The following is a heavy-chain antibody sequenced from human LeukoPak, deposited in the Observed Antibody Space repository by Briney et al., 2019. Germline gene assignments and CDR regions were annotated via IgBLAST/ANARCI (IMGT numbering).Heavy chain of an antibody. Sequence: GGSLRLPCAASGFTFSSYAMHWVRQAPGKGLEWVAVISYDGSNKYYADSVKGRFTISRDNSKNTLYLQMNSLRAEDTAVYYCARDRDSSGIDYWGQGTLVTVSS. CDR1: GFTFSSYA. CDR2: ISYDGSNK. CDR3: ARDRDSSGIDY. J-gene: IGHJ4*02. D-gene: IGHD6-6*01. V-gene: IGHV3-30-3*01.